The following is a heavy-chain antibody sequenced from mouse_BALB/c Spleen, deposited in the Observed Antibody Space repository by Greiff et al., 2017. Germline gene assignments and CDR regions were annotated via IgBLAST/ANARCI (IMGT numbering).Heavy chain of an antibody. CDR1: GFSLTSYG. Sequence: VQLVESGPGLVAPSQSLSITCTVSGFSLTSYGVHWVRQPPGKGLEWLGVIWAGGSTNYNSALMSRLSISKDNSKSQVFLKMNSLQTDDTAMYYCARGGLRRGLAYWGQGTLVTVSA. CDR3: ARGGLRRGLAY. V-gene: IGHV2-9*02. CDR2: IWAGGST. J-gene: IGHJ3*01. D-gene: IGHD2-4*01.